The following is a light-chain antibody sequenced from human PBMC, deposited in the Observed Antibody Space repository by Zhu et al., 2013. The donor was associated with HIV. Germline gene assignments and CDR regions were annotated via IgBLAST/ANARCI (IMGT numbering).Light chain of an antibody. CDR1: QDILVY. J-gene: IGKJ4*01. V-gene: IGKV1-9*01. CDR3: QHRSNWPPVLT. Sequence: DIQLTQSPSFLSTSVGDRVSFTCRASQDILVYLAWYQQYPGKAPKLLIYAASRLQSGVPSRFSGSGSGTEFTLTISSVEPEDVAVYYCQHRSNWPPVLTFGGGTKVGSN. CDR2: AAS.